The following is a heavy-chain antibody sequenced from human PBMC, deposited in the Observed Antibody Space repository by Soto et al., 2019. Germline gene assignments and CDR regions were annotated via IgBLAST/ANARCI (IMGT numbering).Heavy chain of an antibody. D-gene: IGHD6-19*01. V-gene: IGHV4-34*01. Sequence: QVQLQQWGAGLLKPSETLSLTCAVYGGSFSGYYWSWIRQPPGKGLEWIGEINHSGSTNYNPSLKSRVTISVDTSKNQFSLKLSSVTAADTAVYYWARAIAVACTCPPNFDYWGQGTLVTVSS. CDR3: ARAIAVACTCPPNFDY. CDR2: INHSGST. J-gene: IGHJ4*02. CDR1: GGSFSGYY.